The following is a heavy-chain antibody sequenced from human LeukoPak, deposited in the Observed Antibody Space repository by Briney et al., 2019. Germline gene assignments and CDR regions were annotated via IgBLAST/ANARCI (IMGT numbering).Heavy chain of an antibody. Sequence: PGGSLRLSCAASGFTFSSYSMNWVRQAPGKGLEWVSSISSSSSYIYYADSVKGRFTISRDNAKNSLYLQMNSLRAEDTAVYYCARTSRCCSGGSCYSPLGYWGQGTLVTVSS. D-gene: IGHD2-15*01. CDR1: GFTFSSYS. CDR3: ARTSRCCSGGSCYSPLGY. V-gene: IGHV3-21*01. J-gene: IGHJ4*02. CDR2: ISSSSSYI.